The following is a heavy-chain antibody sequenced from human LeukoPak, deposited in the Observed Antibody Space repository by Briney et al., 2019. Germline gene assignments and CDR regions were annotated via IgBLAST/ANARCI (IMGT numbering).Heavy chain of an antibody. D-gene: IGHD4-23*01. CDR1: GFTFSSYS. CDR2: ISGSGGST. J-gene: IGHJ4*02. CDR3: AKGRDYGGNSGGDFDY. Sequence: GGSLRLSCAASGFTFSSYSMNWVRQAPGKGLEWVSAISGSGGSTYYADSVKGRFTISRDNSKNTLYLQMNSLRAEDTAVYYCAKGRDYGGNSGGDFDYWGQGTLVTVSS. V-gene: IGHV3-23*01.